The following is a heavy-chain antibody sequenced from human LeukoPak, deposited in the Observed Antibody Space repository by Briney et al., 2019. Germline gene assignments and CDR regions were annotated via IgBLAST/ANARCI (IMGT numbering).Heavy chain of an antibody. D-gene: IGHD2-2*02. Sequence: PGGSLRLSCAASGFTFSSYAMSWVRQAPGKGLEWVSAISGSGDSTYYADSVKGRFTISRDNSKDTLSLQMNSLRVEDTAVYYCAKGVLGLIVRAAIPRSWSDPWGQRTGLTV. V-gene: IGHV3-23*01. CDR3: AKGVLGLIVRAAIPRSWSDP. CDR1: GFTFSSYA. CDR2: ISGSGDST. J-gene: IGHJ5*02.